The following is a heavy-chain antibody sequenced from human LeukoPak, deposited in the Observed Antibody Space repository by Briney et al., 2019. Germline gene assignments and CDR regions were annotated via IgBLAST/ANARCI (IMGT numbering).Heavy chain of an antibody. D-gene: IGHD6-13*01. CDR3: ARGVGMAAVGRFVNYYDY. CDR1: GLTFSGYT. Sequence: PGGSLRLSCAASGLTFSGYTMNWVRQAPGKGLEWVSSISSSSSNIYYADSVKGRFTISRDNAKNSLYLQMNSLRAEDTAVYYCARGVGMAAVGRFVNYYDYWGQGTLVTVSS. CDR2: ISSSSSNI. J-gene: IGHJ4*02. V-gene: IGHV3-21*01.